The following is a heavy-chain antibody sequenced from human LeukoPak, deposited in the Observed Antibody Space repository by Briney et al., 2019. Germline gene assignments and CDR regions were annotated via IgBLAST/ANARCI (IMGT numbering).Heavy chain of an antibody. D-gene: IGHD6-19*01. V-gene: IGHV5-10-1*01. CDR2: IDPSDSYT. Sequence: GESLKISCNGSGYXFTSYWISWVRQMPGKGLEWMGRIDPSDSYTNYSPSFQGHVTISADKSISTAYLQWSSLKASDTAMYYCARSTSGWYSFLFDYWGQGTLVTVSS. J-gene: IGHJ4*02. CDR1: GYXFTSYW. CDR3: ARSTSGWYSFLFDY.